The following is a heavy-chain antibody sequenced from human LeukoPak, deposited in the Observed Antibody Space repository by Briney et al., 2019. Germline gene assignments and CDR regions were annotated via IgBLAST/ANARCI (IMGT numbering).Heavy chain of an antibody. Sequence: AASVKVSCKTIGGRFKSYGFSWVRQAPGQGLEWMGGIIPIFDRPTYAQKFEGRVTITADKSTNTTYMEITSLTSADSAVYYCARDAQWELRAFDVWGRGTMVIVSS. CDR2: IIPIFDRP. CDR3: ARDAQWELRAFDV. J-gene: IGHJ3*01. V-gene: IGHV1-69*06. D-gene: IGHD1-26*01. CDR1: GGRFKSYG.